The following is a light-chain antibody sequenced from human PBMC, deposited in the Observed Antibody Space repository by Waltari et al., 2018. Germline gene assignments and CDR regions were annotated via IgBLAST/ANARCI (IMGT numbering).Light chain of an antibody. CDR3: QHYVRLPAT. J-gene: IGKJ1*01. CDR1: QSVSRA. V-gene: IGKV3-20*01. CDR2: GAS. Sequence: EIVLTQSPGTLSLSLGERATLSCRASQSVSRALAWYQQKPGQAPRLLIYGASTRATGIPDRFSCSGSGTDFSLTISRLEPDDFAVYYCQHYVRLPATFGQGTTVEI.